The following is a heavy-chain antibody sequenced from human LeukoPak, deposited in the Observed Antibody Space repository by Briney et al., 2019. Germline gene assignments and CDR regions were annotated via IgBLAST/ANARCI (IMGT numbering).Heavy chain of an antibody. J-gene: IGHJ3*02. CDR3: ARDHHRRLYDSQARDTFDI. D-gene: IGHD3-22*01. V-gene: IGHV3-48*01. CDR2: ISSSSSTM. CDR1: GFSVISNY. Sequence: PGGSLRLSCAASGFSVISNYMSWVRQAPGKGLEWVSYISSSSSTMYYADSVKGRFSISRDNAKKSLYLQMNSLRAEDTAVYYCARDHHRRLYDSQARDTFDIWGQGTMVTVSS.